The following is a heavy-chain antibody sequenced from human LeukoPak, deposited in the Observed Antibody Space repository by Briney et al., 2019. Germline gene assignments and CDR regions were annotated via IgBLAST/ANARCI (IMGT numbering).Heavy chain of an antibody. CDR2: ISSSSSYI. D-gene: IGHD3-10*01. V-gene: IGHV3-21*01. J-gene: IGHJ4*02. CDR1: GFTFSSYS. Sequence: GGSLRLFCAASGFTFSSYSMNWVRQAPGKGLEWVSSISSSSSYIYYADSVKGRFTISRDNAKNSLYLQMNSLRAEDTAVYYCARDRVSRWFGELWYWGQGTLVTVSS. CDR3: ARDRVSRWFGELWY.